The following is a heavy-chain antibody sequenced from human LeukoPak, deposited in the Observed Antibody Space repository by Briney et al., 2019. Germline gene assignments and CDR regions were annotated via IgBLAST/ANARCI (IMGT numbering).Heavy chain of an antibody. D-gene: IGHD3-3*01. J-gene: IGHJ6*03. CDR1: GFTFSSYA. V-gene: IGHV3-23*01. Sequence: PGGSLRLSCAASGFTFSSYAMSWVRQAPGKGLEWVSAISGSGGSTYYADSVKGRFTISRDNSKNTLYLQMNSLRAEDTAVYYCARDGKPLYDFWSGYLVDNYYYMDVWGKGTTVTVSS. CDR2: ISGSGGST. CDR3: ARDGKPLYDFWSGYLVDNYYYMDV.